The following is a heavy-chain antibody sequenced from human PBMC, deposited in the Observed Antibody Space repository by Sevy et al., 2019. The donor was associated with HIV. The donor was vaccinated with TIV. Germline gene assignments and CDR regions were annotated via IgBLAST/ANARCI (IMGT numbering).Heavy chain of an antibody. D-gene: IGHD6-25*01. CDR2: ISNSGSTT. CDR1: GLRFNYHN. CDR3: AREGNRERQTIPLDS. J-gene: IGHJ4*02. Sequence: GGSLRLSCAASGLRFNYHNMNWVRQAPGKGLEWISNISNSGSTTYLADSVRGRFTISRDNAKNSLFLEMDNLTDEDTAVYYCAREGNRERQTIPLDSWGRGIQVTVSS. V-gene: IGHV3-48*02.